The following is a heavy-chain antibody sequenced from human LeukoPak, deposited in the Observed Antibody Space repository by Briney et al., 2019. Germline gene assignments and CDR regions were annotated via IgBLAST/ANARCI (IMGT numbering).Heavy chain of an antibody. D-gene: IGHD3-3*01. J-gene: IGHJ3*02. V-gene: IGHV3-30*02. CDR1: GFTFSSYG. CDR3: AKTLLAGITIFGEDDAFDI. Sequence: GGSLRLSCAVSGFTFSSYGMHWVRQAPGKGLEWVAFIRYDGIKKDYADSVKGRFTISRDDSKNTLYLQMKSLRAEDTAVYHCAKTLLAGITIFGEDDAFDIWGQGTMLTASS. CDR2: IRYDGIKK.